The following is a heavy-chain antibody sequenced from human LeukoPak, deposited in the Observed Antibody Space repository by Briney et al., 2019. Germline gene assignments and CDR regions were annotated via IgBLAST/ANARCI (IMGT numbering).Heavy chain of an antibody. CDR1: GFTFSSYG. D-gene: IGHD6-19*01. CDR3: AKAPYSSGWYPDAFDI. Sequence: SGRSLRLSCAASGFTFSSYGMHWVRQAPGKGLEWVAVISYDGSNKYYADSVKGRFTISRDNSKNTLYLQMNSLRAEDTAVYYCAKAPYSSGWYPDAFDIWGQGTMVTVSS. CDR2: ISYDGSNK. V-gene: IGHV3-30*18. J-gene: IGHJ3*02.